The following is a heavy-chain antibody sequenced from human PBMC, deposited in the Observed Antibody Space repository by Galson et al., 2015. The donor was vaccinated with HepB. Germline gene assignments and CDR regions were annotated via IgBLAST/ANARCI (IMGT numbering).Heavy chain of an antibody. CDR3: AREVVAATRLGY. J-gene: IGHJ4*02. D-gene: IGHD2-15*01. CDR1: GGTFSSYA. CDR2: IIPIFGTA. V-gene: IGHV1-69*13. Sequence: SVKVSCKASGGTFSSYAISWVRQAPGQGLEWMGGIIPIFGTANYAQKFQGRVTITADESTSTAYMELSSLRSEDTAVYYCAREVVAATRLGYWGQGTLVTVSS.